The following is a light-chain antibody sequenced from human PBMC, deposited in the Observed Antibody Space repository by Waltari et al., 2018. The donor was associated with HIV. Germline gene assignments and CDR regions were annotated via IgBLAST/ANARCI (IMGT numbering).Light chain of an antibody. CDR2: EVN. CDR3: SSYTSSTTLL. V-gene: IGLV2-14*01. J-gene: IGLJ2*01. CDR1: SSDDGSYDY. Sequence: LTQPASVSGSPGQSITISCTGRSSDDGSYDYVSWYQQHPGKAPKLMIYEVNNRPSGVSNRFSGSKSGNTASLTISGLQAEDEAEYYCSSYTSSTTLLFGGGTKVTVL.